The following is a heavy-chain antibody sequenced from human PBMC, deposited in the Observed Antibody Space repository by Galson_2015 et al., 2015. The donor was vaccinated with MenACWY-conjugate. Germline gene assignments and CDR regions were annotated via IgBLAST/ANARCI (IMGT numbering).Heavy chain of an antibody. CDR1: TFSLRDNY. V-gene: IGHV3-11*06. J-gene: IGHJ4*02. CDR2: SSTSGRWT. CDR3: ARLGGNYRTTSHFDY. D-gene: IGHD1-26*01. Sequence: FLRLSCAASTFSLRDNYMSWVRQAPGKGLEWIAYSSTSGRWTDYAGSVKGRFTVSRDNAKNSIFLQMNSLRAEDTAVYYCARLGGNYRTTSHFDYWGQGTLVTVSS.